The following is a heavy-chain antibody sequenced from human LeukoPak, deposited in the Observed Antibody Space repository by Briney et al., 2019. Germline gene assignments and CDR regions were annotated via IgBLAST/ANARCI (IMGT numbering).Heavy chain of an antibody. CDR2: INHSGST. CDR3: ARQGGLYCSSTSCYVWWFDP. Sequence: PSETLSLTCAVYGGSFSGYYWSWIRQPPGKGLEWIGEINHSGSTNYNPSPKSRVTISVDTSKNQFSLKLSSVTAADTAVYYCARQGGLYCSSTSCYVWWFDPWGQGTLVTVSS. V-gene: IGHV4-34*01. J-gene: IGHJ5*02. CDR1: GGSFSGYY. D-gene: IGHD2-2*01.